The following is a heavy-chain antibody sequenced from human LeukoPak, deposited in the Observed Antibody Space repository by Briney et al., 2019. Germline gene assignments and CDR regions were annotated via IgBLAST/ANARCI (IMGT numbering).Heavy chain of an antibody. D-gene: IGHD3-22*01. CDR1: GFTFDNYA. Sequence: PGGSLRLSCAASGFTFDNYAMHWVRQVPGKGLEWVSLISGDGDGTYYPDSVKGRFTISRDNSKNSLYLQMSSLRTEDTALYYCAKDIGADYYYDSSGYFIWGQGTMVTVSS. CDR3: AKDIGADYYYDSSGYFI. J-gene: IGHJ3*02. CDR2: ISGDGDGT. V-gene: IGHV3-43*02.